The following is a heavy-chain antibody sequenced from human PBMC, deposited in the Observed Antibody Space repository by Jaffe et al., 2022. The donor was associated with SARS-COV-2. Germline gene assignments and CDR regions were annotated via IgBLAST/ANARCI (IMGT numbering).Heavy chain of an antibody. Sequence: QVQLVESGGGVVQPGRSLRLSCAASGFTFSSYAMHWVRQAPGKGLEWVAVISYDGSNKYYADSVKGRFTISRDNSKNTLYLQMNSLRAEDTAVYYCARRYCSSTSCYSLLAFDIWGQGTMVTVSS. CDR2: ISYDGSNK. CDR1: GFTFSSYA. J-gene: IGHJ3*02. V-gene: IGHV3-30*04. D-gene: IGHD2-2*01. CDR3: ARRYCSSTSCYSLLAFDI.